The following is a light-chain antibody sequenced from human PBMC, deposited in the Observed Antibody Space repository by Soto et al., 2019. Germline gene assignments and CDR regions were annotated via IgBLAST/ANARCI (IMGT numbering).Light chain of an antibody. J-gene: IGKJ2*01. V-gene: IGKV1-5*03. CDR1: QSISNW. Sequence: DIQVTQSPSTLSASVGDRVTITCRATQSISNWLAWYQQKPGKAPRLLIYKASSLEVGVPSRFSGSGSGTEFPLTISSLQPDDFATYYCQQYNDYGVTFGQGTKLEIK. CDR3: QQYNDYGVT. CDR2: KAS.